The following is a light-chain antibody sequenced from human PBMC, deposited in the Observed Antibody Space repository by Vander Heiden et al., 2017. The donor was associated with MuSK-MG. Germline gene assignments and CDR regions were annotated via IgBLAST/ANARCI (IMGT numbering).Light chain of an antibody. CDR1: NSDIGGYND. CDR3: SSYRSTDSLV. J-gene: IGLJ1*01. V-gene: IGLV2-14*01. Sequence: QSALTQPASVPGSPGQSITISCTGTNSDIGGYNDVSWYQQRPGDAPKLMISEVSYRPSGISNRFSGSKSGNTASLTISGLRPEDEGDYYCSSYRSTDSLVFGTGTEVTVL. CDR2: EVS.